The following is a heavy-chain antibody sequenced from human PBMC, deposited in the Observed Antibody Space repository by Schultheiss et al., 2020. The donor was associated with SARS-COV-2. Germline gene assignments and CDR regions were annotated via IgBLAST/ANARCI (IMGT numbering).Heavy chain of an antibody. CDR3: ARGVVINIDAFDI. CDR1: GFTFSSYA. CDR2: ISGSGGST. Sequence: GGSLRLSCAASGFTFSSYAMSWVRQAPGKGLEWVSAISGSGGSTYYADSVKGRFTISRDNSKNTLYLQMNSLRAEDTAVYYCARGVVINIDAFDIWGQGTMVTVSS. J-gene: IGHJ3*02. V-gene: IGHV3-23*01. D-gene: IGHD3-3*01.